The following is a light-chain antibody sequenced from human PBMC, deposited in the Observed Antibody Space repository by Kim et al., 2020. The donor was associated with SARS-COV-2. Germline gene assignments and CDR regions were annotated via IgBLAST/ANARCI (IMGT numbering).Light chain of an antibody. CDR1: NLGEKY. V-gene: IGLV3-1*01. Sequence: SYELTQPPSVSVSPGQTATITCSGDNLGEKYVCWYQQKAGQSPVLVIYQDDLRPSGIPERLSGSNSGNTATLTISGTQAMDEADYYCQAWDSRSVVFGGGTKVTVL. CDR2: QDD. J-gene: IGLJ2*01. CDR3: QAWDSRSVV.